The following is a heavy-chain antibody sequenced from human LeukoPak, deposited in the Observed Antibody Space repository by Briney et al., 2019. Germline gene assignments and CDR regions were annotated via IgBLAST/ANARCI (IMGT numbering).Heavy chain of an antibody. D-gene: IGHD2-15*01. Sequence: PSETLSLTCTVSGGSISSSSYYWGWIRQPPGKGLEWIGSIYYSGSTYYNPSLKSRVTISVDTSKNQFSLKPSSVTAADTAVYYCARWAVVVAATSGWFDPWGQGTLVTVSS. CDR3: ARWAVVVAATSGWFDP. J-gene: IGHJ5*02. V-gene: IGHV4-39*01. CDR2: IYYSGST. CDR1: GGSISSSSYY.